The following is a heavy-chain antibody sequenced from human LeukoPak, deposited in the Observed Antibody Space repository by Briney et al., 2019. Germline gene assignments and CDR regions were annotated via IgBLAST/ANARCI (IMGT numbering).Heavy chain of an antibody. CDR3: ARGGDRGSYYPHGMDV. J-gene: IGHJ6*02. V-gene: IGHV4-34*01. D-gene: IGHD1-26*01. Sequence: SETLPLTCAVYGGSFSGYYWSWIRQPPGKGLEWIGEINHSGSTNYNPSLKSRVTISVDTSKNQFSLKLSSVTAADTAVYYCARGGDRGSYYPHGMDVWGQGTTVTVSS. CDR1: GGSFSGYY. CDR2: INHSGST.